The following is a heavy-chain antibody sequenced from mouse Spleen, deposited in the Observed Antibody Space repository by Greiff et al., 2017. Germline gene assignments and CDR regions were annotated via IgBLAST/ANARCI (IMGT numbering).Heavy chain of an antibody. CDR2: IDPSDSET. D-gene: IGHD1-1*01. Sequence: QVQLQQPGAELVRPGSSVKLSCKASGYTFTSYWMHWVKQRPIQGLEWIGNIDPSDSETHYNQKFKDKATLTVDKSSSTAYMQLSSLTSEDSPGYYSAKDASSIYFDYWGEGTTLTVSS. CDR1: GYTFTSYW. CDR3: AKDASSIYFDY. V-gene: IGHV1-52*01. J-gene: IGHJ2*01.